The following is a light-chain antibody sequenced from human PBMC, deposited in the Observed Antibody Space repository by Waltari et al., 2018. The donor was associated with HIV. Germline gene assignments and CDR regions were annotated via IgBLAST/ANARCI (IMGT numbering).Light chain of an antibody. CDR3: GSYTSSTAWV. J-gene: IGLJ3*02. CDR2: EVN. CDR1: TSAFGDYDH. V-gene: IGLV2-14*01. Sequence: QSALTQPASVSGSPGQSITISCTGTTSAFGDYDHVSWYPQHPGKTPKLIIYEVNNRPSGVCNRFSGSKSGNPASLTISGLQAEDEADYYGGSYTSSTAWVFGGGT.